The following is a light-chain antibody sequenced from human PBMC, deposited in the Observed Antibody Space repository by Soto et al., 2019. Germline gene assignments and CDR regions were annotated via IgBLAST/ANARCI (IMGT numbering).Light chain of an antibody. CDR3: QQYNDWPPQLT. CDR1: QSVSSN. V-gene: IGKV3-15*01. Sequence: ETVMTQSPATLSVSPGERGTISCRASQSVSSNLAWYQQKLGQAPRLLIYGASTRATDIPARFSGSGSGTEFTLTISSLQHEHLAVYYCQQYNDWPPQLTFGGGTKVEIK. J-gene: IGKJ4*01. CDR2: GAS.